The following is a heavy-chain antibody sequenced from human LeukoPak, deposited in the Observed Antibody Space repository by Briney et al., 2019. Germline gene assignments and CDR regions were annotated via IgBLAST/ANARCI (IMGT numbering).Heavy chain of an antibody. D-gene: IGHD3-22*01. Sequence: GGSLRLSCAASGFTFSSYGMHWVRQAPGKGLEWVAVISYDGSNKYYADSVKGRFTISRDNAKNSLYLQMNSLRAEDTALYYCAKDINSSGYYVFDYWGQGTLVTVSS. CDR1: GFTFSSYG. CDR3: AKDINSSGYYVFDY. CDR2: ISYDGSNK. J-gene: IGHJ4*02. V-gene: IGHV3-30*18.